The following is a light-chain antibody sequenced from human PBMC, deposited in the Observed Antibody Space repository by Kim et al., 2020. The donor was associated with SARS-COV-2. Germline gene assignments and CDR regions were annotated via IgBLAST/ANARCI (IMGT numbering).Light chain of an antibody. CDR1: QSISRY. CDR3: QQSYNTPWT. CDR2: AAN. Sequence: DVQVTQSPSSLSASVGDAVTITCRASQSISRYLNWYRQKPGKAPELLIYAANNLQSGVPSRFSGSGSGTDFNITVSSLQPDDFATYFCQQSYNTPWTFGQGTRVDIK. V-gene: IGKV1-39*01. J-gene: IGKJ1*01.